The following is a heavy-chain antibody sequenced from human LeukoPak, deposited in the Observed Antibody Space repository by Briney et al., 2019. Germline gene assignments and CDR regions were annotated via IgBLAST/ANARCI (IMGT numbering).Heavy chain of an antibody. J-gene: IGHJ4*02. D-gene: IGHD3-10*01. CDR1: GFTFSSYS. CDR2: ISSSSSYI. Sequence: GGSLRLSCAASGFTFSSYSMNWVRQAPGKGLEWVSSISSSSSYIYYADSVKGRFTISRDNAKNSLYLQMNSLRAEDTAEYYCAVPPVRGEGYWGQGTLVTVSS. V-gene: IGHV3-21*01. CDR3: AVPPVRGEGY.